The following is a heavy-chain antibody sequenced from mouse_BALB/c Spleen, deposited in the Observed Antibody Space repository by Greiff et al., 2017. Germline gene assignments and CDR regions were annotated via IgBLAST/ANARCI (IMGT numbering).Heavy chain of an antibody. CDR1: GYTFTSYV. V-gene: IGHV1-14*01. D-gene: IGHD2-2*01. J-gene: IGHJ2*01. CDR2: INPYNDGT. Sequence: VQLQQSGPELVKPGASVKMSCKASGYTFTSYVMHWVKQKPGQGLEWIGYINPYNDGTKYNEKFKGKATLTSDKSSSTAYMELSSLTSGDSAVYYGARKGVYYGYDVYYFDYWGQGTTLTVSS. CDR3: ARKGVYYGYDVYYFDY.